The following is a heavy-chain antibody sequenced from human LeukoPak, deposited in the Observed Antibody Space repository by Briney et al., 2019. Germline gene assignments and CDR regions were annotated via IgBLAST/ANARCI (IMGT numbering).Heavy chain of an antibody. CDR1: GGSISSSN. D-gene: IGHD2-15*01. CDR3: AKSGLNRFDY. V-gene: IGHV3-23*01. J-gene: IGHJ4*02. Sequence: PSGTLSLTCAVSGGSISSSNWWSWVRQAPGKGLEWVSTFSGSGGNTYYADSVKGRFTISRDNSKNTLYLQMNSLRAEDTAVYYCAKSGLNRFDYWGQGTLVTVSS. CDR2: FSGSGGNT.